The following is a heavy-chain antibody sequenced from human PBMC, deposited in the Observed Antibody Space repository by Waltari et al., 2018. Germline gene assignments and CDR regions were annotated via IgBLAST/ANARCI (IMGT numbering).Heavy chain of an antibody. CDR1: GFTFSSYA. CDR3: ARDQGGEGSSSWYYRTDGMDV. D-gene: IGHD6-13*01. CDR2: ISSNGGST. Sequence: EVQLVESGGGLVQPGGSLRLSCAASGFTFSSYAMHWVRQAPGKGLEYVSAISSNGGSTYYANSVKGRFTISRDNSKNTLYLQMNSLRAEDTAVYYCARDQGGEGSSSWYYRTDGMDVWGQGTTVTVSS. J-gene: IGHJ6*02. V-gene: IGHV3-64*01.